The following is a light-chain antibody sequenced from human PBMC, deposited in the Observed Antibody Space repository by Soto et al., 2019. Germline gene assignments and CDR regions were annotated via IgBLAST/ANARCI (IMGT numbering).Light chain of an antibody. Sequence: QSVLAQPTSASGTPGQRVTISCSGSSSNIGSNSVYWYQQLPGTAPKLLIYSNNQRPSGVPDRFSGSKSGTSASLAISGLRSEDEADYYCAVWDDSLSGYVFGTGTKVTVL. CDR2: SNN. J-gene: IGLJ1*01. CDR1: SSNIGSNS. CDR3: AVWDDSLSGYV. V-gene: IGLV1-47*02.